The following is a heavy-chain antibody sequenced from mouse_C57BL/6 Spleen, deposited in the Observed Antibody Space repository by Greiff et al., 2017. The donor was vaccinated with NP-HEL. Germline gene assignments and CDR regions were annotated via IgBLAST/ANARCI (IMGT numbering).Heavy chain of an antibody. Sequence: QVQLQQPGAELVKPGASVKLSCKASGYTFTSYWMHWVKQRPGRGLEWIGRIDPNSGGTKYNEKFKSKATLTVDKPSSTAHMQLSSLTSEDSAVYYCARSWDYGPSHGGYFDYWGQGTTLTVSS. V-gene: IGHV1-72*01. CDR1: GYTFTSYW. D-gene: IGHD1-1*01. CDR3: ARSWDYGPSHGGYFDY. J-gene: IGHJ2*01. CDR2: IDPNSGGT.